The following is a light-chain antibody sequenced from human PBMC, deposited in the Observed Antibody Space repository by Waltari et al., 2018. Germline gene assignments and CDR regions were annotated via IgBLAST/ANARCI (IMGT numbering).Light chain of an antibody. J-gene: IGLJ2*01. CDR3: QSYDSSLSGVV. V-gene: IGLV1-40*01. CDR2: VNI. Sequence: QSVLTQPPSVSGAPGQRVTISCPGSSSNIGAGYDVHWYQPLPGTAPKLLIYVNINRPSGVPDRFSGSKSGTSASLAITGLQAEDEADYYCQSYDSSLSGVVFGGGTKLTVL. CDR1: SSNIGAGYD.